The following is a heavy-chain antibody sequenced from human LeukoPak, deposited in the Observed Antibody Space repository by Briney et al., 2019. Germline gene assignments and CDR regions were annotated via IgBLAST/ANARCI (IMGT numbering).Heavy chain of an antibody. CDR3: AKDHSSGWYLLSYFDY. CDR1: GFTFSSYG. Sequence: GGSLRLSCAASGFTFSSYGMHWVRQAPGKGLEWVAFIRYDGSNKYYADSVKGRFTISRDNSKNTLYLQMNSLRAEDTAVYYCAKDHSSGWYLLSYFDYWGQGTLVTVSS. D-gene: IGHD6-19*01. CDR2: IRYDGSNK. J-gene: IGHJ4*02. V-gene: IGHV3-30*02.